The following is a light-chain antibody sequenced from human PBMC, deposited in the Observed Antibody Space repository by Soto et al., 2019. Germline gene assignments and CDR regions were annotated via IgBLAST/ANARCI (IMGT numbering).Light chain of an antibody. CDR1: QNVNSY. V-gene: IGKV3-15*01. Sequence: EVVMTQSPATLSVSPGERATLSCRASQNVNSYLAWYQQKPGQAPRLLIFGASTRATGIPARFSGSGSGTEFTLTITSLQSEDFAVYYCQQYNNWPPITFGQGTRLEIK. CDR3: QQYNNWPPIT. J-gene: IGKJ5*01. CDR2: GAS.